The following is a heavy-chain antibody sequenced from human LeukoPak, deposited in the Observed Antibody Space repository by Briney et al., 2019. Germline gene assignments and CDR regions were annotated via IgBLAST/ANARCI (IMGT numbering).Heavy chain of an antibody. CDR2: IYSSGST. CDR1: GGSISSYY. V-gene: IGHV4-59*01. D-gene: IGHD3-16*01. J-gene: IGHJ4*02. Sequence: SETLSLTCTVSGGSISSYYWSWVRQPPGEGLEWIGYIYSSGSTNYNPSLNSRVTISVDTSKNQFSLKLSSVTAADTAVYYCARDGGDTHFDYWGQGTLVTVSS. CDR3: ARDGGDTHFDY.